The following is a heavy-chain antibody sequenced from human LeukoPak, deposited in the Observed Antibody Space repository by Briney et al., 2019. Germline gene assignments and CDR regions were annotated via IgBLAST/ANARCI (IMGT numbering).Heavy chain of an antibody. D-gene: IGHD3-10*01. J-gene: IGHJ4*02. V-gene: IGHV4-30-2*01. CDR1: GGSITSGGYY. CDR2: FYHSGIN. CDR3: ARGDYYGSGSRYFDY. Sequence: SQTLSLTCTVSGGSITSGGYYWNWIRQPPGKGLEWIGYFYHSGINYYNPSLRSRVTISVDTSKNQFSVKLSSVTAADTAVYYCARGDYYGSGSRYFDYWGQGTLVTVSS.